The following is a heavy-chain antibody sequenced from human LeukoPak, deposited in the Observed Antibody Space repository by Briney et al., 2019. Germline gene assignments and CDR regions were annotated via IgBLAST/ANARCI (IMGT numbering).Heavy chain of an antibody. V-gene: IGHV3-7*01. CDR3: ARGGYAFDV. D-gene: IGHD3-16*01. CDR1: GFTFSNYW. J-gene: IGHJ3*01. CDR2: MSQDGSEI. Sequence: GGSLRLSCAASGFTFSNYWMAWVRQAPGKGLEWVAYMSQDGSEIYYVDSVQGRFIISRDNAKNSLSLQMNSLRAEDTAVYYCARGGYAFDVWGQGTLITVSS.